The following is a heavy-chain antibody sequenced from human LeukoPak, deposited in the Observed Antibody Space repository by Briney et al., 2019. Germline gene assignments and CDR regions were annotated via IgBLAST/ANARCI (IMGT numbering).Heavy chain of an antibody. CDR1: GFTFSSYA. CDR2: ISYDGSNK. CDR3: ARSMAVAGFYYFDY. V-gene: IGHV3-30-3*01. D-gene: IGHD6-19*01. J-gene: IGHJ4*02. Sequence: GGSLRLSCAASGFTFSSYAMHWVRQAPGKGLEWVAVISYDGSNKYYADSVKGRFTISRDNSKNTLYLQMNSLRAEDTAVYYCARSMAVAGFYYFDYWGQGTLVTVSS.